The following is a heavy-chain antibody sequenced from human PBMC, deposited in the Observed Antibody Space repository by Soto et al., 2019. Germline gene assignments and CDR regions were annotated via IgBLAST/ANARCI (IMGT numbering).Heavy chain of an antibody. V-gene: IGHV4-30-2*01. CDR2: IYHRGST. J-gene: IGHJ5*02. CDR3: ARGRPIRFDP. CDR1: GGSISSGGYS. Sequence: QLQLQESGSGLVKPSQTLSLTCAVSGGSISSGGYSWSWIRQPPGKGLEWIGYIYHRGSTYYNPSLXGXVXTSXDRSKNQFSLKLSSVTAADTAVYSCARGRPIRFDPWGQGTLVTVSS.